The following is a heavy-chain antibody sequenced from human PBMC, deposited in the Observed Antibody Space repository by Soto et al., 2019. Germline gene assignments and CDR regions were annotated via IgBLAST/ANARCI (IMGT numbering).Heavy chain of an antibody. J-gene: IGHJ5*02. Sequence: QVQLVESGGGVVQPGRSLRLSCAASGFTFSVYGMHWVRQAPGKGLEWVAGIWYDGSYKYYADSVKGRFTISRDNSKNTLYLEMNNLRAEDTALYYCARDKEQWLVSGRFDPWGQGTLVTVSS. D-gene: IGHD6-19*01. CDR3: ARDKEQWLVSGRFDP. V-gene: IGHV3-33*01. CDR2: IWYDGSYK. CDR1: GFTFSVYG.